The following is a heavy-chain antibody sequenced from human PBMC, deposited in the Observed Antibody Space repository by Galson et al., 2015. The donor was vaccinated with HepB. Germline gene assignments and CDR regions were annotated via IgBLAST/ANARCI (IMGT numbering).Heavy chain of an antibody. J-gene: IGHJ4*02. CDR2: ISGGGDST. CDR1: GFTFAAYA. D-gene: IGHD3-10*01. Sequence: SLRLSCAASGFTFAAYAMSWVRQAPGKGLNWVSTISGGGDSTYYADSVKGRFTISRDKNTLCLQMNSLRAEDTAVYYCAKDRVVRGIMGGWGYWGQGTLVTVSS. V-gene: IGHV3-23*01. CDR3: AKDRVVRGIMGGWGY.